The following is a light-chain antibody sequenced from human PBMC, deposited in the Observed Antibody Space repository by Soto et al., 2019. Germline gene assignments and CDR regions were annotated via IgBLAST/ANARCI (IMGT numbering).Light chain of an antibody. Sequence: AIQIARAPSSLSASVLYGVDISCRASQEIRNTLAWYQQKPGEAPKLLIFAASNLQSGVPSRFSGSGSVKDLPTAINRLQPEDFETYYCLKYYNLSCTFGQGTQLDIK. CDR2: AAS. J-gene: IGKJ2*02. CDR3: LKYYNLSCT. V-gene: IGKV1-6*01. CDR1: QEIRNT.